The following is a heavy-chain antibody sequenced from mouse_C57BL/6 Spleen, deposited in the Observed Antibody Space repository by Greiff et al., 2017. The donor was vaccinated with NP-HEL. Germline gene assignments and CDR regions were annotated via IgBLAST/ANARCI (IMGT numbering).Heavy chain of an antibody. D-gene: IGHD2-4*01. CDR2: ISGGGGNT. J-gene: IGHJ4*01. CDR3: ARHSGYDYDVRSGYAMDY. CDR1: GFTFSSYT. Sequence: EVQLVESGGGLVKPGGSLKLSCAASGFTFSSYTMSWVRQTPEKRLEWVATISGGGGNTYYPDSVKGRFTISRDNAKNTLYLQMSSLRSEDTALYYCARHSGYDYDVRSGYAMDYWGQGTSVTVSS. V-gene: IGHV5-9*01.